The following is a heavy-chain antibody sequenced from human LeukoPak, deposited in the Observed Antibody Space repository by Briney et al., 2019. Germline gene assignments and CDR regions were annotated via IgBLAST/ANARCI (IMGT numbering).Heavy chain of an antibody. CDR2: ISASGGTT. CDR1: GFTFRSYA. Sequence: PGGSLRLSCAASGFTFRSYAMSWVRQAPGKGLEWVSTISASGGTTYYADSVKGRFTISRDNSKNTLYLQMSSLTAKDTAVYYCAKDRSIGTYYTFDSWGQGTLVTVSS. D-gene: IGHD1-26*01. V-gene: IGHV3-23*01. J-gene: IGHJ4*02. CDR3: AKDRSIGTYYTFDS.